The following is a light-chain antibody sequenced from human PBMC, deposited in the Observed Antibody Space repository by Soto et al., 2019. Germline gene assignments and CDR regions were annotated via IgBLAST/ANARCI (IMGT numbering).Light chain of an antibody. CDR1: QSISTF. CDR3: QQSDTTPRT. J-gene: IGKJ2*02. Sequence: DIQMTQSPSSLSASVGDRVTITCRASQSISTFLNWYQQKPGKAPKLLIYGASSLESGVPSRFSGSGSETDFTLTISSLQPEDFATYYCQQSDTTPRTFGQGTKLEI. V-gene: IGKV1-39*01. CDR2: GAS.